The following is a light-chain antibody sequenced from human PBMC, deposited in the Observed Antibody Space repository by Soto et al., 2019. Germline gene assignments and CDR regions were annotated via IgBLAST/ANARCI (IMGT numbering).Light chain of an antibody. J-gene: IGLJ1*01. CDR3: SSFTGSSTLV. Sequence: QSALTQPASVSGSPGQSITISCTGSGSDVGGFDYVSWYQQNPGKVHKLLIYEVTNRPSGISYRFSGSKSGTTASLTISGLQAEDEADYFCSSFTGSSTLVFGTGTKLTVL. CDR2: EVT. V-gene: IGLV2-14*01. CDR1: GSDVGGFDY.